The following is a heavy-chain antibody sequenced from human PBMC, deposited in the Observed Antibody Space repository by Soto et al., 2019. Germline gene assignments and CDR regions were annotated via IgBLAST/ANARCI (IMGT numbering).Heavy chain of an antibody. CDR3: ARGLEVPAAILNDY. Sequence: PSETLSLTCTVSGGSISSYYWSWIRQPPGKGLEWIGEINHSGSTNYNPSLKSRVTISVDTSKNQFSLKLSSVTAADTAVYYCARGLEVPAAILNDYWGQGTLVTVSS. V-gene: IGHV4-34*01. CDR1: GGSISSYY. D-gene: IGHD2-2*01. CDR2: INHSGST. J-gene: IGHJ4*02.